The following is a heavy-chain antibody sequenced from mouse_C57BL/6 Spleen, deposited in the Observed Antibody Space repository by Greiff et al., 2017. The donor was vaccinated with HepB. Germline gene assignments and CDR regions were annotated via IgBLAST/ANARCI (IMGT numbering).Heavy chain of an antibody. CDR1: GYAFSSYW. D-gene: IGHD1-1*01. CDR2: IYPGDGDT. Sequence: QVQLQESGAELVKPGASVKISCKASGYAFSSYWMNWVKQRPGKGLEWIGQIYPGDGDTNYNGKFKGKATLTADKSSSTAYMQLSSLTSEDSAVYFCARVSYYGSSPYAMDYWGQGTSVTVSS. CDR3: ARVSYYGSSPYAMDY. V-gene: IGHV1-80*01. J-gene: IGHJ4*01.